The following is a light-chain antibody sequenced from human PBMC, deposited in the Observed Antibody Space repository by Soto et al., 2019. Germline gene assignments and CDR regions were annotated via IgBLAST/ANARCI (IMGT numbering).Light chain of an antibody. CDR3: QQCNRYPIT. Sequence: IQLAPSPSTLSASVGDSVTITWRASQSISSWLAWYQQKPGKAPKLLIYDASSLESGVPSRFSGSGSGTEFTLTISSLQPDDSATYYCQQCNRYPITFGQGTRREIK. CDR1: QSISSW. J-gene: IGKJ5*01. V-gene: IGKV1-5*01. CDR2: DAS.